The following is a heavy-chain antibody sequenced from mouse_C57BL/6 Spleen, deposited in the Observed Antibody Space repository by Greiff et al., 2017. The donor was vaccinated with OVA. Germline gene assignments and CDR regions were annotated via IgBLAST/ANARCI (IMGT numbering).Heavy chain of an antibody. Sequence: EVKLMESGGGLVKPGGSLKLSCAASGFTFSDYGMHWVRQAPEKGLEWVAYISSGSSTIYYADTVKGRFTISRDNAKNTLFLQMTSLRSEDTAMYYCARGPYYGSSYYFDYWGQGTTLTVSS. CDR2: ISSGSSTI. D-gene: IGHD1-1*01. CDR1: GFTFSDYG. V-gene: IGHV5-17*01. CDR3: ARGPYYGSSYYFDY. J-gene: IGHJ2*01.